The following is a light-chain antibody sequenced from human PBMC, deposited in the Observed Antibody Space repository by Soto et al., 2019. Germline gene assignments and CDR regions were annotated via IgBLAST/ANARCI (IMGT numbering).Light chain of an antibody. CDR1: SSNIGAGFD. J-gene: IGLJ2*01. CDR3: QSYDSSLRGSV. CDR2: GNN. V-gene: IGLV1-40*01. Sequence: QSVLTQPPSVSGAPGQRVIISCTGSSSNIGAGFDVYWHQQLPGTAPKLLINGNNNRPSGVPDRFSGAKSGTSASLAISGRQAEDEADYYCQSYDSSLRGSVFGGGTQLTVL.